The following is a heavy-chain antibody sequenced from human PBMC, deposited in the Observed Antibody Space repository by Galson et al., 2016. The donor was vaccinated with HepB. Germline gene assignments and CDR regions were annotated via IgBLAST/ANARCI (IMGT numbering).Heavy chain of an antibody. CDR2: ISYDGINS. V-gene: IGHV3-30*18. CDR1: GFTFSNYG. J-gene: IGHJ6*02. CDR3: AKDRLAAPYYYYVRDV. D-gene: IGHD3-10*01. Sequence: SLRLSCAASGFTFSNYGMHWVRQAPGKGLEWVALISYDGINSYYADSLKGRFTISRDNSKNTLYLQMNSLRAEDTGVYYCAKDRLAAPYYYYVRDVWGQGTTVTVSS.